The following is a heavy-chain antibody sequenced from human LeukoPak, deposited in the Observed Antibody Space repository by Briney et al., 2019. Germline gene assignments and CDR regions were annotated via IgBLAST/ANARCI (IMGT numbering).Heavy chain of an antibody. D-gene: IGHD2-15*01. CDR3: AKVKGYCSGGSCYQPFDY. Sequence: PGGSLRLSCSASGFIFSPYAMHWVRQAPGKGLEYVSSISSEGKTTYYADSVKGRFTISRDNSKNTLYLQMNSLRAEDTAVYYCAKVKGYCSGGSCYQPFDYWGQGTLVTVSS. V-gene: IGHV3-64*04. J-gene: IGHJ4*02. CDR2: ISSEGKTT. CDR1: GFIFSPYA.